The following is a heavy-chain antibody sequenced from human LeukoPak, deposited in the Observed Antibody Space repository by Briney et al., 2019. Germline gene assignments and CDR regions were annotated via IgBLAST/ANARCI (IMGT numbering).Heavy chain of an antibody. CDR2: ISSSSTI. J-gene: IGHJ6*03. D-gene: IGHD2-2*01. CDR3: ARDPRYCSSTSCYHPDYYYYMDV. V-gene: IGHV3-48*01. CDR1: GFTFSSYS. Sequence: GGSLRLSCAASGFTFSSYSMNWVRQAPGKGLEWVSYISSSSTIYYADPVKGRFTISRDNAKNSLYLQMNSLRAEDTAVYYCARDPRYCSSTSCYHPDYYYYMDVWGKGTTVTVSS.